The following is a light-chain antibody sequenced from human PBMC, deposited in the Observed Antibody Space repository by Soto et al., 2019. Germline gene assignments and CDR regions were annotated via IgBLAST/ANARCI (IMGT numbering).Light chain of an antibody. Sequence: QSALTQPASVSGSPGQSITISCTGTSSDVGGYNYVSWYQQHPGKAPKLIIYDVSNRPSGVSNRFSGSKSGNMASLTISGLQTEDEAEYYCNSYTSTSTVIFGGGTKLTVL. CDR1: SSDVGGYNY. CDR3: NSYTSTSTVI. CDR2: DVS. V-gene: IGLV2-14*01. J-gene: IGLJ2*01.